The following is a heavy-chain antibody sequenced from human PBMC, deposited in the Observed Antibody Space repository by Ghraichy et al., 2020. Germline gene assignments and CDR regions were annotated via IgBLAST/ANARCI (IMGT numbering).Heavy chain of an antibody. V-gene: IGHV3-23*01. CDR1: GFTFSSYA. Sequence: GSLRLSCAASGFTFSSYAMSWVRQAPGKGLEWVSAISGSGGSTYYADSVKGRFTISRDNSKNTLYLQMNSLRAEDTAVYYCAKDYKSSGSSSYLDYWGQGTLVTVSS. J-gene: IGHJ4*02. CDR2: ISGSGGST. CDR3: AKDYKSSGSSSYLDY. D-gene: IGHD1-26*01.